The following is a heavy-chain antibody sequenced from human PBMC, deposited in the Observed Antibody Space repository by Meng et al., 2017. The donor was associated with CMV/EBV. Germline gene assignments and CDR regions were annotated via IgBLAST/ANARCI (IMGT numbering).Heavy chain of an antibody. CDR3: ARDNRRGGVDY. CDR1: GGSISSGDYY. J-gene: IGHJ4*02. CDR2: IYYSGST. V-gene: IGHV4-30-4*08. D-gene: IGHD3-3*01. Sequence: QVQLPEPGPGMVKLSQTMSLTCTVSGGSISSGDYYWSWIRQPPGKGLEWIGYIYYSGSTYYNPYLKSRVTISVDTSKNQFSLKLSSVTAADTAVYYCARDNRRGGVDYWGQGTLVTVSS.